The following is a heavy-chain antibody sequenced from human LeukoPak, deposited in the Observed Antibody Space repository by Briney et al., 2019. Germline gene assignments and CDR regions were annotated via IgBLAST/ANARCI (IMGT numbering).Heavy chain of an antibody. Sequence: GGSLRLSCVASGFTFSSYAMNWVRQAPGKGLEYVSAISSNGGSTYYANSVKGRFTISRDNSKNTLYLQMGSLRAEDMAVYYCARGYYDSSGYYSPYYFDYWGQGTLVTVSS. CDR2: ISSNGGST. V-gene: IGHV3-64*01. CDR1: GFTFSSYA. D-gene: IGHD3-22*01. J-gene: IGHJ4*02. CDR3: ARGYYDSSGYYSPYYFDY.